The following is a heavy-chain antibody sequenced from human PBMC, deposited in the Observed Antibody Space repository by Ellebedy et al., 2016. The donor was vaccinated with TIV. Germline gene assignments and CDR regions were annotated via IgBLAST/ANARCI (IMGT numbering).Heavy chain of an antibody. J-gene: IGHJ5*02. D-gene: IGHD3-16*01. CDR3: ARRRNYDYVWGSSHNWFDP. CDR1: GFTFSSYW. CDR2: INSDGSRI. V-gene: IGHV3-74*01. Sequence: PGGSLRLSCAASGFTFSSYWMHWVRQAPGKGLVWVSRINSDGSRISYADSVKGRFTISRDNAKNTLYLQMNSPRAEDTAVYYCARRRNYDYVWGSSHNWFDPWGQGTLVSVSS.